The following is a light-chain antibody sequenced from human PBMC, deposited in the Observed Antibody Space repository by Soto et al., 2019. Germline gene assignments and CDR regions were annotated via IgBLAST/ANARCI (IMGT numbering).Light chain of an antibody. Sequence: EIVLTQSPATLSLSPGERATLSCRASQSVSSYLAWYQQKPGQAPRLLIYGASTRATGIPARFSGSGSGTEFTLTISSLQSEDFAVYYCQQYNNWRTWTFGQGTKV. CDR3: QQYNNWRTWT. CDR1: QSVSSY. V-gene: IGKV3-15*01. CDR2: GAS. J-gene: IGKJ1*01.